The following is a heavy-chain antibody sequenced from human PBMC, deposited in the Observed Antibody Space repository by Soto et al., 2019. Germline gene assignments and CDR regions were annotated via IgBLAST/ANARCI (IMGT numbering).Heavy chain of an antibody. V-gene: IGHV1-2*04. CDR1: WYPFTGYH. J-gene: IGHJ6*02. CDR2: INPNSGGT. D-gene: IGHD3-22*01. CDR3: ARGDFDSSGYYRPYYYYGMDV. Sequence: ASVKVFRKASWYPFTGYHMHWVRQAPWQGAEWMGWINPNSGGTNYAQKFQGWVTMTRDTSISTAYMELSRLRSDDTAVYYCARGDFDSSGYYRPYYYYGMDVWGQGTTVTVSS.